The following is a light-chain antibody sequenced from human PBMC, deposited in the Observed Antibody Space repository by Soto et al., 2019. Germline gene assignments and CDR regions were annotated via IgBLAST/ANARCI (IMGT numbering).Light chain of an antibody. V-gene: IGKV1-39*01. CDR1: QSINTY. CDR2: AAS. Sequence: DIQMTQSPSSLSASIGDGVTITCRASQSINTYLNWYQQKPGKAPKLLISAASNLQSGVPSRFRGSGSGTDFTLTISSLQTEDFATYYCQKSFSTLLVTFGQGTRLEIK. J-gene: IGKJ5*01. CDR3: QKSFSTLLVT.